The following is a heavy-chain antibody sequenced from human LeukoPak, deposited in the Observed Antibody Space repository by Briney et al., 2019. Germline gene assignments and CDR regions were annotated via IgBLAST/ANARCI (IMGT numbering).Heavy chain of an antibody. J-gene: IGHJ4*02. CDR2: LYSGGYT. CDR3: ARDGDRDTMVRGVMVY. CDR1: GFTVSSNY. Sequence: PGGSLRLSCAASGFTVSSNYMSWVRQAPGKGLEWVSVLYSGGYTYYADSVKGRFTISRDNSKNTLYLQMNSLRAEDTAVYYCARDGDRDTMVRGVMVYWGQGTLVTVSS. D-gene: IGHD3-10*01. V-gene: IGHV3-66*01.